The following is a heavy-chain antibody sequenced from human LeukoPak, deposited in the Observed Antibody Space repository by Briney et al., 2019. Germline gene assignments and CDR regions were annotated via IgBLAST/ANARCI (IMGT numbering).Heavy chain of an antibody. CDR2: IIPILGIA. CDR1: GGTFSSYA. V-gene: IGHV1-69*04. Sequence: GSSVKVSCKASGGTFSSYAISWVRQAPGQGLEWMGRIIPILGIANYAQKFQGRVTITADKSTSTAYMELSSLRSEDTAVYYCARVPYGNYHYYYMDVWGKGTTVTASS. D-gene: IGHD3-10*01. J-gene: IGHJ6*03. CDR3: ARVPYGNYHYYYMDV.